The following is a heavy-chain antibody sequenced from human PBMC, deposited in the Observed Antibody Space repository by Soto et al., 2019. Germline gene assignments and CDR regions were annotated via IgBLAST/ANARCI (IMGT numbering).Heavy chain of an antibody. CDR2: ISAYNGNT. CDR1: GYTFTSYG. CDR3: ARAGRGYSGVGYFDSSGYYRTSLDY. V-gene: IGHV1-18*04. J-gene: IGHJ4*02. D-gene: IGHD3-22*01. Sequence: GASVKVSCKASGYTFTSYGISWVRQAPGQGLEWMGWISAYNGNTNYAQKLQGRVTMTTDTSTSTAYMELRSLRSDDTAVYYCARAGRGYSGVGYFDSSGYYRTSLDYWGQGTLVTVSS.